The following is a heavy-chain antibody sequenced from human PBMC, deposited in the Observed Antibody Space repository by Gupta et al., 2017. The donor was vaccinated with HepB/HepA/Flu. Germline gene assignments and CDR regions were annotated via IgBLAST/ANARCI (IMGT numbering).Heavy chain of an antibody. CDR1: GGSMSSSGYY. J-gene: IGHJ5*02. V-gene: IGHV4-39*01. Sequence: QLQLQESGPGLVKPSETLSLTCAVSGGSMSSSGYYWGWIRQPPGQGLEWIASISYSGTTYYNPSLKSRVTISADTSKNQFSLNVNSVTAADTAIYYCARHDGTISTNWFDPWGQGTLVTVSS. CDR3: ARHDGTISTNWFDP. D-gene: IGHD4/OR15-4a*01. CDR2: ISYSGTT.